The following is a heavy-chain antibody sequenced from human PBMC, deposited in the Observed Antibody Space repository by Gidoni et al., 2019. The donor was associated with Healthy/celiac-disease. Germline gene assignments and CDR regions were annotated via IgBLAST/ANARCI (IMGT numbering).Heavy chain of an antibody. J-gene: IGHJ4*02. CDR1: GFTFSSYG. Sequence: QVPLVESGGGVVQPGRSLRLSCAASGFTFSSYGLHWVRKAPGKGLEWVAVIWYDGSNKYYADAGKGRFTITRDNSKNTLYLQMNSLRAEDTAVYYCARELRFLEWLFPDYWGQGTLVTVSS. CDR3: ARELRFLEWLFPDY. CDR2: IWYDGSNK. V-gene: IGHV3-33*01. D-gene: IGHD3-3*01.